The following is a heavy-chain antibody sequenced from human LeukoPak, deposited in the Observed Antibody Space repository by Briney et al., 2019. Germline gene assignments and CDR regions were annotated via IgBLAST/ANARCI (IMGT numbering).Heavy chain of an antibody. Sequence: SVKVSCKASGGTFSSYTISWVRQAPGQGLEWMGRIIPILGIANYAQKFQGRVTITADKSTSTAYMELSSLRSEDTAVYYCARYDFWSGYYFDYGGQGTLVTVSS. V-gene: IGHV1-69*02. CDR1: GGTFSSYT. CDR3: ARYDFWSGYYFDY. D-gene: IGHD3-3*01. J-gene: IGHJ4*02. CDR2: IIPILGIA.